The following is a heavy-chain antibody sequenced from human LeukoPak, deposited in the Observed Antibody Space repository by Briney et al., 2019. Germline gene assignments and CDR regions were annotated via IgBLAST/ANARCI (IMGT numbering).Heavy chain of an antibody. Sequence: GGSLRLSSSASGFTVSSNYMSWVRQAPGKGLEWVSVIYSGGSTYYADSVKGRFTISRDNSKNTLYLQMNSLRAEDTAVYYCAKHRPDGWDYDFWSGYSNNGGFDYWGQGTLVTVSS. V-gene: IGHV3-66*04. D-gene: IGHD3-3*01. CDR3: AKHRPDGWDYDFWSGYSNNGGFDY. J-gene: IGHJ4*02. CDR2: IYSGGST. CDR1: GFTVSSNY.